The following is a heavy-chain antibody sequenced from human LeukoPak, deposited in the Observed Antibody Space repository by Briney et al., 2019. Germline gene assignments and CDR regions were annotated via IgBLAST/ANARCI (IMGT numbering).Heavy chain of an antibody. Sequence: ASVKVSCKASGYTFTNYGISWVRQAPGQGLEWMGWISAYNGNTNYAQKLQGRVTMTTDTSTSTAYMELRSLRSDDTAVYYCARESYQLLYTYYYYGMDVWGQGTTVTVSS. J-gene: IGHJ6*02. CDR1: GYTFTNYG. D-gene: IGHD2-2*02. V-gene: IGHV1-18*01. CDR2: ISAYNGNT. CDR3: ARESYQLLYTYYYYGMDV.